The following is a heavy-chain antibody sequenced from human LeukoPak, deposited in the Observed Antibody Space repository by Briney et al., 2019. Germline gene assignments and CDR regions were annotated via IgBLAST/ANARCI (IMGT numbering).Heavy chain of an antibody. Sequence: AGGSLRLSCAASGFTFSGYSLTWVRQAPGKGLEWVSVIYSGDSGGSTYYADSVKGRFTISRDNSKNTLYLQMKTLRAEDTAVYYCAREVVVAATTETYYYGMDVWGQGTTVTVSS. V-gene: IGHV3-53*01. CDR1: GFTFSGYS. J-gene: IGHJ6*02. CDR2: IYSGDSGGST. CDR3: AREVVVAATTETYYYGMDV. D-gene: IGHD2-15*01.